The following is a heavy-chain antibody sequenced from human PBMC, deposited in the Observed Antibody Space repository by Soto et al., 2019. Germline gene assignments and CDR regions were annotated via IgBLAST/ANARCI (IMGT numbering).Heavy chain of an antibody. CDR3: AGGGSSSGYSWFDP. J-gene: IGHJ5*02. V-gene: IGHV4-31*02. CDR1: GGSISSGGYY. Sequence: SETLSLTCTVSGGSISSGGYYWSWIRHHQGKGLEWIGYIYYSASTYYNPSLKSRVTISVDTSKNQFSLNLSSVTAADTAVYFCAGGGSSSGYSWFDPWGQGTLVTVSS. CDR2: IYYSAST. D-gene: IGHD3-22*01.